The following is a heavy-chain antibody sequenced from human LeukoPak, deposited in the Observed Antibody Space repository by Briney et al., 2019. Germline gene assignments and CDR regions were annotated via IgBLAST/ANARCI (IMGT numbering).Heavy chain of an antibody. CDR1: GGSISSGGYY. V-gene: IGHV4-31*03. CDR3: ARQGTWMSFWFDP. D-gene: IGHD1-1*01. Sequence: SETLSLTCTVSGGSISSGGYYWSWIRQHPGKGLEWIGYIYYSGSTYYNPSLKSRVTISVDTSKNQFSLKLSSVTAADTSVYYCARQGTWMSFWFDPWGQGTLVTVSS. CDR2: IYYSGST. J-gene: IGHJ5*02.